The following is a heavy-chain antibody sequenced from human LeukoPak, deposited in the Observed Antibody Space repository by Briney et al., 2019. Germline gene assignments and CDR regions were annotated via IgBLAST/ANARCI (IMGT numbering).Heavy chain of an antibody. Sequence: GASVKVSCKASGYTFTIYTIHWVRQAPGQRPEWMGWINVGSGNRRYSEKFQGRVTITRDTSASTANMELSSLRSEDTAVYYCARTTRSWYEDNDAFDIWGQGTTVTVSS. CDR2: INVGSGNR. D-gene: IGHD6-13*01. CDR1: GYTFTIYT. CDR3: ARTTRSWYEDNDAFDI. V-gene: IGHV1-3*01. J-gene: IGHJ3*02.